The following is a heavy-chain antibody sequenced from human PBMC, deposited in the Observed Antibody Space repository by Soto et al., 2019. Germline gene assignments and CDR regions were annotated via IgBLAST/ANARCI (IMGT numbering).Heavy chain of an antibody. D-gene: IGHD3-3*01. CDR3: ARDNILGILYGGMDV. Sequence: PSETLTLTCTVSGGSISSGDYYWSWIPQPPGKGLEWIGYIYYSGSTYYNPSLKSRVTISVDTSKNQFSLKLSSVTAADTAVYYCARDNILGILYGGMDVWGQGTTVTVSS. J-gene: IGHJ6*02. CDR1: GGSISSGDYY. CDR2: IYYSGST. V-gene: IGHV4-30-4*01.